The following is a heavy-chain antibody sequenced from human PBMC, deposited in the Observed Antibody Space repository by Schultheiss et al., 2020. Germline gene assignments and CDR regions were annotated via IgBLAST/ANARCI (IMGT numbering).Heavy chain of an antibody. D-gene: IGHD3-10*01. CDR1: GGSFSGYY. J-gene: IGHJ4*02. V-gene: IGHV4-34*01. CDR2: INHSGST. Sequence: SETLSLTCAVYGGSFSGYYWSWIRQPPGKGLEWIGEINHSGSTNYNPSLKSRVTISVDTSKNQFSLKLSSVTAADTAVYYCARVLDGITVVRGVMDYWGPGTLVTVSS. CDR3: ARVLDGITVVRGVMDY.